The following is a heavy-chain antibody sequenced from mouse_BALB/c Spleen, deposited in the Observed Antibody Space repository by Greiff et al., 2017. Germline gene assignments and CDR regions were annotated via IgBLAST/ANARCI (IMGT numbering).Heavy chain of an antibody. Sequence: VQLQQPGAELVRSGASVKLSCTASGFNITDYYMHWVKQRPEQGLEWIGWIDPENGDTAYAPKFQGKATMTADTSSNTAYLQLSSLTSEDTAVYYCNPYYGSRGFAYWGQGTLVTVSA. CDR3: NPYYGSRGFAY. CDR1: GFNITDYY. J-gene: IGHJ3*01. D-gene: IGHD1-1*01. V-gene: IGHV14-4*02. CDR2: IDPENGDT.